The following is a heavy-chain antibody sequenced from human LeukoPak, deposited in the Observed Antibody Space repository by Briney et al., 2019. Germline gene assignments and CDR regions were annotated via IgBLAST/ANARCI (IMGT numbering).Heavy chain of an antibody. CDR1: EFTFSSYN. V-gene: IGHV3-30-3*01. Sequence: GGSLRLSCAASEFTFSSYNMYWVRQAPGKGLEWVAVISSDGSNKYYADSVKGRFTISRDNSKNTLYLQMNSLRTEDTAVYYCAKVAYVFWSGYSTLYYFDYWGQGTLVTVSS. J-gene: IGHJ4*02. CDR3: AKVAYVFWSGYSTLYYFDY. CDR2: ISSDGSNK. D-gene: IGHD3-3*01.